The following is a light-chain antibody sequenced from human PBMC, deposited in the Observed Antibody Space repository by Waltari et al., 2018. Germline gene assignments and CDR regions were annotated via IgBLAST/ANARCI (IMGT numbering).Light chain of an antibody. CDR3: NSYTGSSSWV. Sequence: QSARTQPAPVSGSPGQSITISCTGTRSHVGFYNYVSWSQHHPAKAPKLIIYDVSARPSAVSDRFSGSKSGNTASLTISGLQAEDEADYYCNSYTGSSSWVFGGGTKLTVL. V-gene: IGLV2-14*03. CDR1: RSHVGFYNY. CDR2: DVS. J-gene: IGLJ3*02.